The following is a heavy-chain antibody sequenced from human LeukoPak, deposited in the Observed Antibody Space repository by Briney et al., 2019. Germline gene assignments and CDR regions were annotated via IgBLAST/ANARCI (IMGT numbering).Heavy chain of an antibody. CDR3: ARVIDYYMDV. V-gene: IGHV4-31*03. Sequence: PSETLSLTCTVSGGSISRGGYYWSWIRQHPGKGLEWIGYIYYSGSTYYNPSLKSRVTISVDTSKNQFSLKLSSVTAADTAVYYCARVIDYYMDVWGKGTTVTVSS. CDR1: GGSISRGGYY. D-gene: IGHD2-15*01. J-gene: IGHJ6*03. CDR2: IYYSGST.